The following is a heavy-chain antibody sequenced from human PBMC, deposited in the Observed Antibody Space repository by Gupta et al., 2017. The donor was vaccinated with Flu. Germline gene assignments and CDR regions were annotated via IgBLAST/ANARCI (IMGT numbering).Heavy chain of an antibody. CDR3: ASGGSGWYHFDC. CDR1: GFTFSSYW. CDR2: INSDGSST. J-gene: IGHJ4*02. V-gene: IGHV3-74*01. D-gene: IGHD6-19*01. Sequence: EVQLVESGGGLVQPGGSLRLSCAASGFTFSSYWMHWVRQAPGKGLVWVSRINSDGSSTSDADAVKGRFTISRDNAKKTRYLKMKRMRAEDTAVYYSASGGSGWYHFDCGGQGTMVTVYS.